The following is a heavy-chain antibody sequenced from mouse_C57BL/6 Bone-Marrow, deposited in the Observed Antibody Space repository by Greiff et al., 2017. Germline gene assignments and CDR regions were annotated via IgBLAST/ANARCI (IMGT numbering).Heavy chain of an antibody. CDR3: ARPIYDGYPWYFDV. D-gene: IGHD2-3*01. J-gene: IGHJ1*03. Sequence: VKLQQPGAELVMPGASVKLSCKASGYTFTSYWMHWVKQRPGQGLEWIGEIDPSDSYTNYNQKFKGKSTLTVDKSSSTAYMQLSSLTSEDSAVYYCARPIYDGYPWYFDVWGTGTTVTVSS. V-gene: IGHV1-69*01. CDR1: GYTFTSYW. CDR2: IDPSDSYT.